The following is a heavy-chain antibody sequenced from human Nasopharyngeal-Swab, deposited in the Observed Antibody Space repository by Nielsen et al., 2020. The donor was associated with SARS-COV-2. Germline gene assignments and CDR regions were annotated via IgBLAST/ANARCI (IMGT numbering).Heavy chain of an antibody. CDR3: ARDQGYMDV. J-gene: IGHJ6*03. Sequence: GGTLRLTCAASGFTFSSYGMHWVRQAPGKGLEWVAVIWYDGSNKYYADSVKGRFTISRDNSKNTLYLQMNSLRAEDTAVYYCARDQGYMDVWGKGTTVTVSS. CDR2: IWYDGSNK. V-gene: IGHV3-33*01. CDR1: GFTFSSYG.